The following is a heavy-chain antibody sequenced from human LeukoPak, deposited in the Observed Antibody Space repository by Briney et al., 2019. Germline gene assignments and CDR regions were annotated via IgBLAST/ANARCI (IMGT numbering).Heavy chain of an antibody. D-gene: IGHD6-13*01. CDR2: IIPILGIA. J-gene: IGHJ6*02. CDR3: ATDRPIAAAGPGLITNYYYGMDV. V-gene: IGHV1-69*04. CDR1: GGTFSSYA. Sequence: EASVKVSCKASGGTFSSYAISWVRQAPGQVLEWMGRIIPILGIANYAQKFQGRVTITADKSTSTAYMELSSLRSEDTAVYYCATDRPIAAAGPGLITNYYYGMDVWGQGTTVTVSS.